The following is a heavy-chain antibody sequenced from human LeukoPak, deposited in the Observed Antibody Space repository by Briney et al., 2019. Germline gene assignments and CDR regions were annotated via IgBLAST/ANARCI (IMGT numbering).Heavy chain of an antibody. CDR3: ARFYSRWHGDFDV. J-gene: IGHJ3*01. CDR2: ITSDSSAK. CDR1: GFSISNYG. V-gene: IGHV3-48*02. D-gene: IGHD6-13*01. Sequence: GGSLRLSCAASGFSISNYGMNWVRQAPGKGLEWLSYITSDSSAKYYAYSVEGRFTFSRDNDKNSLHQQMNSLSDEDSGVYFCARFYSRWHGDFDVWGQGKMVTVSS.